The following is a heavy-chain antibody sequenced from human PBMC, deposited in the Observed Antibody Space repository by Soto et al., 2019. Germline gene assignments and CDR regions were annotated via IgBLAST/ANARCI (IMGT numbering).Heavy chain of an antibody. CDR1: GYTFTSYA. V-gene: IGHV1-3*01. CDR3: ARGEFLSYDDY. D-gene: IGHD3-16*01. Sequence: QVQLVQSGAEVKKPGASVKVSCKASGYTFTSYAMHWVRQAPGQRLEWLGWINAGNGNTKYSQKFQGRVTITRDTSASTAYMELSSLRSEDTAVYYCARGEFLSYDDYWGQGTLVTVSS. J-gene: IGHJ4*02. CDR2: INAGNGNT.